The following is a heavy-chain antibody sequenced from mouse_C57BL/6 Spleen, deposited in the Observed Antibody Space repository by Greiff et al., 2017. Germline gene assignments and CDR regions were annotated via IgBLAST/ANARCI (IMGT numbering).Heavy chain of an antibody. D-gene: IGHD3-3*01. J-gene: IGHJ4*01. CDR3: ARDPGRGAMDY. V-gene: IGHV5-4*01. CDR2: ISDGGSYT. Sequence: EVHLVESGGGLVKPGGSLKLSCAASGFTFSSYAMSWVRQTPEKRLEWVATISDGGSYTYYQGNVKGQFTISRDNAKNNLYLQMSHLKSEDTDMYYCARDPGRGAMDYWGQGTSVTVSS. CDR1: GFTFSSYA.